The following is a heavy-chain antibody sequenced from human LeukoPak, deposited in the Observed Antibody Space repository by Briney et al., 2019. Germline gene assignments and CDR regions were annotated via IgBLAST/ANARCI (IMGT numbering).Heavy chain of an antibody. Sequence: GESLKISCKGSGYSFTTYWIAWVRQMPGKGLEWMGIIYPGDSNTRYSPSFQGQVTISADKSINTAYLQWSSLKTSDTAMYYCARHSYTNGWFFFDLWGQGTLVTVSS. CDR3: ARHSYTNGWFFFDL. CDR1: GYSFTTYW. D-gene: IGHD6-19*01. CDR2: IYPGDSNT. V-gene: IGHV5-51*01. J-gene: IGHJ5*02.